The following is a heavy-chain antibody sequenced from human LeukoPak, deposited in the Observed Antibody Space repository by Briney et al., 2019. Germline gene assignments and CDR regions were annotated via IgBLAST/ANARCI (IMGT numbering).Heavy chain of an antibody. CDR3: ARGDKFSGDY. CDR2: IHQDGNEK. Sequence: GGSLRLSCAASGFTFSTYWMSWVRQAPGKGLEWVANIHQDGNEKYYVDSVKGRFTISRGNAKNSLYLQMNSLRDEDTAVYYCARGDKFSGDYWGQGTLVTVSS. V-gene: IGHV3-7*04. D-gene: IGHD2-15*01. J-gene: IGHJ4*02. CDR1: GFTFSTYW.